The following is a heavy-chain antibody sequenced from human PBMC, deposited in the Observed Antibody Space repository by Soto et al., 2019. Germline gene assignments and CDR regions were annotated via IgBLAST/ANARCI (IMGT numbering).Heavy chain of an antibody. V-gene: IGHV4-30-2*01. CDR3: AGMPYTSGLRFDP. CDR1: GDSYSISTYS. CDR2: IYQSGVT. D-gene: IGHD6-19*01. Sequence: LSLTCNMSGDSYSISTYSWSWIRQPPGKALQWIGFIYQSGVTSYNPSLASRVSISLDRSNNQCSLKLKSVTAADTAVYFCAGMPYTSGLRFDPWGPGTLVTVSS. J-gene: IGHJ5*02.